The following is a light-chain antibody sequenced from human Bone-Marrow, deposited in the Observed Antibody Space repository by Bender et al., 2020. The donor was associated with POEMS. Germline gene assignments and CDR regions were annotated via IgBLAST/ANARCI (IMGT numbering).Light chain of an antibody. Sequence: QSALTQPPSASGSPGQSVTISCTGTNSDVGAYNTVSWYQQYPGKGPKLVIFDVTNRPSGISDRFSGSKSGNTASLTISGLQSEDEADYYCAVWDDSLNGWVFGGGTKLTVL. V-gene: IGLV2-8*01. CDR2: DVT. CDR3: AVWDDSLNGWV. J-gene: IGLJ3*02. CDR1: NSDVGAYNT.